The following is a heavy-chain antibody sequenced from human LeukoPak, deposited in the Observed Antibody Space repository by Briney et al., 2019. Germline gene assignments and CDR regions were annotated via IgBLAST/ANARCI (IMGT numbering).Heavy chain of an antibody. CDR3: ARGLMGGPYSVFDY. D-gene: IGHD2-15*01. J-gene: IGHJ4*02. CDR2: ISDTGGST. Sequence: GGSLRLSCAGSGFTFNAYWMHWVRQAPGKGLEWVSAISDTGGSTSYADSVRGRFTISRDNSKDTLYLQMNSLRAEDTAVYYCARGLMGGPYSVFDYWGQGTLVSVSS. V-gene: IGHV3-23*01. CDR1: GFTFNAYW.